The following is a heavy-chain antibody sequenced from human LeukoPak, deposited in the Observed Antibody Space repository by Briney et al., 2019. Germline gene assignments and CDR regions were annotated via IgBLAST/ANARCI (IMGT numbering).Heavy chain of an antibody. D-gene: IGHD3-10*01. J-gene: IGHJ4*02. CDR2: MNPNSGNT. CDR3: AKVPVPRGVMEVDY. V-gene: IGHV1-8*01. Sequence: GASVKVSCKASGYTFTSYDINWVRQATGQGLEWMGWMNPNSGNTGYAQKFQGRVTMTRNTSVSTAYMELSSLRAEDTAVYYCAKVPVPRGVMEVDYWGQGTLVTVSS. CDR1: GYTFTSYD.